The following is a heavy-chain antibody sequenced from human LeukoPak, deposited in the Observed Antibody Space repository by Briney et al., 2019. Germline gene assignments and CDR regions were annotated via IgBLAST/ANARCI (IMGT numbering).Heavy chain of an antibody. J-gene: IGHJ4*02. Sequence: SETLSLTCTVSGGSISSSSYHWGWIRQPPGKGPEWIGSMYYSGSTYYNPPLKSRVTISVDTPKNQFSLRLSSVTAADTAVYYCARHGAYSYGFDYWGQGTLVTVSS. D-gene: IGHD5-18*01. CDR1: GGSISSSSYH. CDR3: ARHGAYSYGFDY. CDR2: MYYSGST. V-gene: IGHV4-39*01.